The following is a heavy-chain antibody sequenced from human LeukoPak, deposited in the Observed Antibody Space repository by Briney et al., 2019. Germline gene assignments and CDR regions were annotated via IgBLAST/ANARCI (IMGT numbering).Heavy chain of an antibody. D-gene: IGHD1-26*01. CDR1: GGTFSSYA. CDR3: AGRYSGSYYYFDY. J-gene: IGHJ4*02. CDR2: IIPILGIA. V-gene: IGHV1-69*04. Sequence: SVKVSCKASGGTFSSYAISWVRQAPGQGLEWMGRIIPILGIANYAQKFQGRVTITADKSTSTAYMELSSLRSEDTAVYYCAGRYSGSYYYFDYWGQGTLVTVSS.